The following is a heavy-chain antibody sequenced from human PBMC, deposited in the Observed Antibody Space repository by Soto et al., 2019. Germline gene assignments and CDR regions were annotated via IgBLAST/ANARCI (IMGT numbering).Heavy chain of an antibody. CDR1: GFTFSSYA. CDR2: ISGSGGST. V-gene: IGHV3-23*01. CDR3: AKDFDSSGYLSPSFDY. J-gene: IGHJ4*02. D-gene: IGHD3-22*01. Sequence: GGSLRLSCAASGFTFSSYAMSWVRQSPGEGLEWVSAISGSGGSTYYADSVKGRFTISRDNSKNTLYLQMNSLRAEDTAVYYCAKDFDSSGYLSPSFDYWGQGTLVTVSS.